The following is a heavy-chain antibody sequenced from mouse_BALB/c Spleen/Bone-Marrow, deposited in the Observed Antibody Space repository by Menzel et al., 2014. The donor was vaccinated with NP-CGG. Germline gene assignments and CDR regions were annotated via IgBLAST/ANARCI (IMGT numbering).Heavy chain of an antibody. Sequence: SAAELARPGASVKMSCKASGYTLXNYAMHWVKQRPGQGLEWIGYINPGSGYTEYNPKFTDKATLTADKSSNTAYMQLSNLTSEDSAVYYCARLTIIPNYWGQGTTLTVSS. V-gene: IGHV1-4*02. CDR2: INPGSGYT. CDR1: GYTLXNYA. J-gene: IGHJ2*01. CDR3: ARLTIIPNY. D-gene: IGHD5-1-1*01.